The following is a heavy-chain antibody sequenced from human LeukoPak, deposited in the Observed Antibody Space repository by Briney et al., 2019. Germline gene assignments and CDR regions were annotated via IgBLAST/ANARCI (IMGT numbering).Heavy chain of an antibody. D-gene: IGHD6-19*01. CDR1: GYTFTSYG. CDR3: ATVKYSSGWYPFDY. J-gene: IGHJ4*02. Sequence: VASVKVSCKASGYTFTSYGISWVRQAPGQGLEWMGWISAYNGNTNYAQKLQGRVTMTEDTSTDTAYMELSSLRSEDTAVYYCATVKYSSGWYPFDYWGQGTLVTVSS. V-gene: IGHV1-18*01. CDR2: ISAYNGNT.